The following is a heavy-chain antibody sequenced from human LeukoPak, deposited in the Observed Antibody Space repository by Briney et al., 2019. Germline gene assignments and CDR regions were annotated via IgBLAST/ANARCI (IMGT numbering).Heavy chain of an antibody. V-gene: IGHV4-4*07. J-gene: IGHJ3*02. CDR2: IYTSGST. D-gene: IGHD2-2*01. CDR1: GGSISSYY. CDR3: ARDDSARGVVVVPAALKWAFDI. Sequence: SETLSLTCTVSGGSISSYYWSWIRQPAGKGLEWIGRIYTSGSTNYNPSLKSRVTMSVDTSKNQFSLKLSSVTAADTAVYHCARDDSARGVVVVPAALKWAFDIWGQGTMVTVSS.